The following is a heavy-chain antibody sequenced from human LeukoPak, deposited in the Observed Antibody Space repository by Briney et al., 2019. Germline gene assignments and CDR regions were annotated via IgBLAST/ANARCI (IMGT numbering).Heavy chain of an antibody. J-gene: IGHJ4*02. D-gene: IGHD6-13*01. Sequence: GGSPRLSCAASGLTFSDYYMSWICQAPGKGLEWVSYISSSGSTIYYADSVKGRFTISRDNAKNSLYLQMNSLRAEDPAVYYCAREIWAAAGSGYFDCWAREPWSPSPQ. V-gene: IGHV3-11*01. CDR2: ISSSGSTI. CDR3: AREIWAAAGSGYFDC. CDR1: GLTFSDYY.